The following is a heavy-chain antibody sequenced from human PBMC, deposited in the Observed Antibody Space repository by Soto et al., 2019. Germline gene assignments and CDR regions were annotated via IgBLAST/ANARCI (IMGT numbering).Heavy chain of an antibody. Sequence: PSETLSLTCTVSGGSISSGDYYWSWIRQPPGKGLEWIGYIYYSGSTYYNPSLKSRVTISVDTSKNQFSLKLSSVTAADTAVYYCARDQPFWSATDYYYGMDVWGQGTLVTVSS. J-gene: IGHJ6*02. CDR1: GGSISSGDYY. CDR3: ARDQPFWSATDYYYGMDV. CDR2: IYYSGST. D-gene: IGHD3-3*01. V-gene: IGHV4-30-4*01.